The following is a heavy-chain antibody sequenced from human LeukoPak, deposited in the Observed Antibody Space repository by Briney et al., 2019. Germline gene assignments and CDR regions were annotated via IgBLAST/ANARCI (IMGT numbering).Heavy chain of an antibody. Sequence: GASVKVSCKASGYTFTGYYMHWVRQAPGQGLEWMGWINPNSGGTNCAQKFQGRVTMTRDTSISTAYMELSRLRSDDTAVYYCARDARYLYYYYMDVWGKGTTVTISS. CDR2: INPNSGGT. CDR1: GYTFTGYY. V-gene: IGHV1-2*02. CDR3: ARDARYLYYYYMDV. J-gene: IGHJ6*03. D-gene: IGHD1-1*01.